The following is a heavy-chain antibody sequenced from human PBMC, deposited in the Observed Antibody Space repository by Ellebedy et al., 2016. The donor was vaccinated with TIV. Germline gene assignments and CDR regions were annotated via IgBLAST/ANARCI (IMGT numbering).Heavy chain of an antibody. CDR2: ISASGINT. V-gene: IGHV3-23*01. J-gene: IGHJ5*02. CDR1: GFTFSRFA. D-gene: IGHD3-10*01. CDR3: AKDWHPDYFGRLDP. Sequence: GESLKISCAASGFTFSRFALNWVRQAPGKGPEWVSTISASGINTYYADSVKGRFTISRDNSKNTLYLQMNSLRANDTAMYYCAKDWHPDYFGRLDPWGLGTLVTVSS.